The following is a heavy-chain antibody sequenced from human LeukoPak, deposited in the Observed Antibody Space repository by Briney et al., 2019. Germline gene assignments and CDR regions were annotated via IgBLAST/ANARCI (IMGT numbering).Heavy chain of an antibody. CDR1: GGTFSRYA. CDR2: IIPMFGIA. Sequence: SVKVSCKASGGTFSRYALSWVRQAPGQGLEWMGGIIPMFGIANYAQKFQGRVTITADESTSTAYMELSSLRSEDTAVYYCARDRPYTGGWRGFDYWGQGTLVTVSS. CDR3: ARDRPYTGGWRGFDY. D-gene: IGHD6-19*01. J-gene: IGHJ4*02. V-gene: IGHV1-69*13.